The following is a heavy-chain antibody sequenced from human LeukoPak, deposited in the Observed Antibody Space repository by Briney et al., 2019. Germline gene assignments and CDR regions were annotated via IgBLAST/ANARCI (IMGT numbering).Heavy chain of an antibody. J-gene: IGHJ4*02. D-gene: IGHD1-26*01. CDR1: GYTFTGYY. CDR2: INPNSVGT. Sequence: ASVKVSCKASGYTFTGYYMHWVRQAPGQGLEWMGWINPNSVGTNYAQKFQGRVTMTRDTSISTAYMELRRLRSDDTAVYYCARGLRYFRAFDSWGQGTLVTVSS. CDR3: ARGLRYFRAFDS. V-gene: IGHV1-2*02.